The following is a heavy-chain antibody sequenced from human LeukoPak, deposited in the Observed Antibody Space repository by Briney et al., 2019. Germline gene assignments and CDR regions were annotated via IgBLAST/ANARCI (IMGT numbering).Heavy chain of an antibody. CDR3: ARAKSTGFGELGNRYFDD. D-gene: IGHD3-10*01. Sequence: ASVKVSCKASGYTFTSYGISWVRQAPGQGLEWMGWISAYIGNTNYAQKLQGRVTMTTDTSTSTAYMELRSLRSDDTAVYYCARAKSTGFGELGNRYFDDWGQGTLVTVSS. CDR2: ISAYIGNT. V-gene: IGHV1-18*01. CDR1: GYTFTSYG. J-gene: IGHJ4*02.